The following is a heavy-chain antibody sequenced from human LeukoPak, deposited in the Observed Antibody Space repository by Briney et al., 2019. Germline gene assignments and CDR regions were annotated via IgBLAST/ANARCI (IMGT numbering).Heavy chain of an antibody. CDR1: GGTFSSYA. CDR2: IIPIFGTA. V-gene: IGHV1-69*05. J-gene: IGHJ4*02. CDR3: ARDPRGDGYNPDY. Sequence: SVKVSCKASGGTFSSYAISWVRQAPGQGLEWMGGIIPIFGTANYAQAFQGRVTMTRDTSTSTVYMELRSLRSEDTAVYYCARDPRGDGYNPDYWGQGTLVTVSS. D-gene: IGHD5-24*01.